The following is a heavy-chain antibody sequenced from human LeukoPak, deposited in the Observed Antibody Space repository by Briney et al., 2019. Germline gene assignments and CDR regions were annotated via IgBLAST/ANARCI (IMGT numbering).Heavy chain of an antibody. D-gene: IGHD5-18*01. CDR3: AKVGSTWIQSPVDY. CDR2: ISGSGGST. J-gene: IGHJ4*02. Sequence: GGSLRLSCAASGFIFSDYQMSWVRQAPGKGLEWVSAISGSGGSTYYADSVKGRFTISRDNSKNTLYLQMNSLRAEDTAVYYCAKVGSTWIQSPVDYWGQGTLVTVSS. V-gene: IGHV3-23*01. CDR1: GFIFSDYQ.